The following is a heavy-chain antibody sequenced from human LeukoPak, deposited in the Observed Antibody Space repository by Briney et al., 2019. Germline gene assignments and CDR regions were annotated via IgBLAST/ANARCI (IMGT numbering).Heavy chain of an antibody. CDR2: IYYSGST. CDR1: GGTISSYY. D-gene: IGHD3-10*01. CDR3: ARLLSGDAFDI. Sequence: SETLSLTCTVSGGTISSYYWSWIRQPPGKGLEWIGYIYYSGSTSYNPSLKSRVTISVDTSKNQFSLKLSSVTAADTAVYYCARLLSGDAFDIWGQGTMVTVSS. V-gene: IGHV4-59*08. J-gene: IGHJ3*02.